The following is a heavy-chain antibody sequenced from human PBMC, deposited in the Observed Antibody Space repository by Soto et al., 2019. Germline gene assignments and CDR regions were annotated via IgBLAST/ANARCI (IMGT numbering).Heavy chain of an antibody. CDR2: ISAYNGNT. CDR3: AGDPGSSWSSYYYYGMDV. J-gene: IGHJ6*02. V-gene: IGHV1-18*01. Sequence: QVQLVQSGAEVKKPGASVKVSCKASGYTFTSYGISWVRQAPGQGLEWLGWISAYNGNTNYAQKLQGRVTMTTDTSTSTAYRELRSLRSDDTAVYYCAGDPGSSWSSYYYYGMDVWGQGTTVTVSS. CDR1: GYTFTSYG. D-gene: IGHD6-13*01.